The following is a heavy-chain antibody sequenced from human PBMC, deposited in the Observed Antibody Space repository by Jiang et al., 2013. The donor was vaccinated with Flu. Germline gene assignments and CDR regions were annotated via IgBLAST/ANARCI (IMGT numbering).Heavy chain of an antibody. D-gene: IGHD3-10*01. CDR2: ISGSGGTI. Sequence: YISGSGGTIYYADSVKGRFTISRDNAKNSLYLQMNSLRAEDTAVYYCARDTQFGDRDFDYWGQGTLVTVSS. CDR3: ARDTQFGDRDFDY. V-gene: IGHV3-48*03. J-gene: IGHJ4*02.